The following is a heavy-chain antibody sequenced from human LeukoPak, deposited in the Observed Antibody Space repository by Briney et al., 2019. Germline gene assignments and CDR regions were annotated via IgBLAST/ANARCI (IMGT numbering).Heavy chain of an antibody. CDR2: IYPGDSDT. V-gene: IGHV5-51*01. D-gene: IGHD4-17*01. CDR1: GYSFTRYW. J-gene: IGHJ6*02. Sequence: GESLKISCKGSGYSFTRYWIGWVRQMPGKGLAWMGIIYPGDSDTRYSPSFQGQVTISADKSISTAYLQWSSLKASDTAMYYCARLDHLYGDSRYHYYYYGMDVWGQGTTVTVSS. CDR3: ARLDHLYGDSRYHYYYYGMDV.